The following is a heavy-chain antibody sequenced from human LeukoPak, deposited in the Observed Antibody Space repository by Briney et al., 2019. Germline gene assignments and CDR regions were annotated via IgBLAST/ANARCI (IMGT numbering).Heavy chain of an antibody. CDR1: GGSFSGYY. CDR3: ARGLYDKGGYYFDY. D-gene: IGHD3-22*01. CDR2: INHSGST. V-gene: IGHV4-34*01. J-gene: IGHJ4*02. Sequence: SETLSLTCAVYGGSFSGYYWSWIRQPPGKGLEWIGEINHSGSTNYNPSLKSRVTISVDTSKNQFSLKLGSVTAADTAVYYCARGLYDKGGYYFDYWGQGTLVTVSS.